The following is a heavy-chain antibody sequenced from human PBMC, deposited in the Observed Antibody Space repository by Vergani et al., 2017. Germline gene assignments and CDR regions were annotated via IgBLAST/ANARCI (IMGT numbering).Heavy chain of an antibody. CDR2: IYSGGST. Sequence: EVQLLESGGGLVQPGGSLRLSCAASGFTVSSNYMSWVRQAPGKGLEWVSVIYSGGSTYYADSVKGRFTISRDNSKNTLYLQMNSLRAEDTAVYYCAGGSGYNYYYYMDVWGKGTTVTVSS. CDR3: AGGSGYNYYYYMDV. V-gene: IGHV3-53*01. J-gene: IGHJ6*03. CDR1: GFTVSSNY. D-gene: IGHD3-3*01.